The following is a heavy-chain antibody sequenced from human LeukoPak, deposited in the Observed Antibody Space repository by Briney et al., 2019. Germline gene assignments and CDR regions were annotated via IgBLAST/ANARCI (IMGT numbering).Heavy chain of an antibody. V-gene: IGHV4-59*01. CDR2: IYYSGST. CDR3: ARDRDYGDQDWYFDL. D-gene: IGHD4-17*01. CDR1: GVSISSYY. J-gene: IGHJ2*01. Sequence: SETLSLTCTVSGVSISSYYWSWVRQPPGKGLEWIWYIYYSGSTNYNPSLKSRVTISVDTSKNQFSLKLSSVTAADTAVYYCARDRDYGDQDWYFDLWGRGTLVTVSS.